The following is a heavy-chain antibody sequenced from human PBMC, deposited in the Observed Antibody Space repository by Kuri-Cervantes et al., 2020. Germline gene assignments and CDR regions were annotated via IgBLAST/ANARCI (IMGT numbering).Heavy chain of an antibody. CDR2: ITSGSSVI. D-gene: IGHD3-16*01. CDR1: GFTFYRYY. Sequence: GESLKISCGASGFTFYRYYMNWLRQAPGKGLEWISYITSGSSVIYYAASVKGRFTISRDDAENSLYLQMNSLRAEDTAVYYCARDRQMIYWGQGTLVTVSS. J-gene: IGHJ4*02. V-gene: IGHV3-48*01. CDR3: ARDRQMIY.